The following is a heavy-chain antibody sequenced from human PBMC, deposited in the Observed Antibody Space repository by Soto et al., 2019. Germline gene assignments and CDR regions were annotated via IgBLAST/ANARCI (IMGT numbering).Heavy chain of an antibody. Sequence: ASVKVSCKASGYTFTSDGISWVRQAPGQGLEWMGWISAYNGNTNYAQKLQGRVTMTTDTSTSTAYMELRSLRSDDTAVYYCARSDYYDSSCLGVFDYWGQGTLVTVSS. CDR1: GYTFTSDG. D-gene: IGHD3-22*01. CDR3: ARSDYYDSSCLGVFDY. V-gene: IGHV1-18*01. CDR2: ISAYNGNT. J-gene: IGHJ4*02.